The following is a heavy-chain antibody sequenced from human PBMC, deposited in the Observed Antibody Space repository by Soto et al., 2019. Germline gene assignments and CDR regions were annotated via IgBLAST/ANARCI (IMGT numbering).Heavy chain of an antibody. V-gene: IGHV1-3*01. CDR1: GYTFTSYA. Sequence: GASVKVSCKASGYTFTSYAMHWVRQAPGQRLEWMGWINAGNGNTKYSQKFQGRVTITRDTSASTAYMELSSLRSEDTAVYYCARSISSVPYALYCGSDCDVNWFDPWGQGTLVTVSS. CDR2: INAGNGNT. J-gene: IGHJ5*02. CDR3: ARSISSVPYALYCGSDCDVNWFDP. D-gene: IGHD2-21*02.